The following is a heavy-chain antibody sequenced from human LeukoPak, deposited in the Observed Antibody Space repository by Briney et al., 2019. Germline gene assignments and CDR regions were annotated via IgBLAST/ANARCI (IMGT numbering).Heavy chain of an antibody. V-gene: IGHV4-61*02. D-gene: IGHD4-17*01. Sequence: PSETLSLTCTVSGGSISSGSYYWSWIRQPAGKGLEWIGRIYTSGSTNYNPSLKSRVTISVDTSKNQFFLKLSSVTAADTAVYYCARHSHDYGDWYFDLWGRGTLVTVSS. CDR1: GGSISSGSYY. CDR2: IYTSGST. J-gene: IGHJ2*01. CDR3: ARHSHDYGDWYFDL.